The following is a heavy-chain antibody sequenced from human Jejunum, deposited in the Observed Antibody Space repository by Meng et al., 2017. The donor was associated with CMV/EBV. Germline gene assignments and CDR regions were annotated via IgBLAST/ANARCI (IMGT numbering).Heavy chain of an antibody. CDR3: ARDLTYCSGGSCYPTTIDY. D-gene: IGHD2-15*01. Sequence: QAQLVQSGGEVKKPGASVKVSCQASGYTFTNSGITWVRQAPGQGLEWMGWINAYNGDTNYAQTLQGRVTMTTDTSTSTAYMELRSLRSDDTAVYYCARDLTYCSGGSCYPTTIDYWGQGTLVTVAS. CDR1: GYTFTNSG. V-gene: IGHV1-18*01. J-gene: IGHJ4*02. CDR2: INAYNGDT.